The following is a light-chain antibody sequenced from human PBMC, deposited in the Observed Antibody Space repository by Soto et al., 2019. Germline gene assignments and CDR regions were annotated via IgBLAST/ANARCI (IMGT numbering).Light chain of an antibody. CDR2: GAS. Sequence: EIVMTQSPATLSVSPGERATLSCRASQSIRNNLIWYQQKSGQAPRLLIYGASTRATGIPARFSGSGSGTDFTLTISSLQSEDFAVYYCQQYDNWPPYTFGQGTKVEIK. CDR3: QQYDNWPPYT. CDR1: QSIRNN. V-gene: IGKV3-15*01. J-gene: IGKJ2*01.